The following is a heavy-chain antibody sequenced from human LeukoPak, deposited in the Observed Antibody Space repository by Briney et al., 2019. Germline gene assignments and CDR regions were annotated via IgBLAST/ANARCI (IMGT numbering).Heavy chain of an antibody. D-gene: IGHD3-22*01. Sequence: GGSLRLSCAASGFTFSDYDVSWVRQAPGKGLDWVSGISRSGDSTYYADSVKGRFAISRDNSKNTLYLKMNSLRAEDTAVYYCARSSERKYYFDYWGQGTLVTVSS. J-gene: IGHJ4*02. V-gene: IGHV3-23*01. CDR1: GFTFSDYD. CDR3: ARSSERKYYFDY. CDR2: ISRSGDST.